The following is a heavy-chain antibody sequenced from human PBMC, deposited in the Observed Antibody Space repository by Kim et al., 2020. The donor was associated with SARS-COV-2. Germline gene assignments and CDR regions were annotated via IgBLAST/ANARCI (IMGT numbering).Heavy chain of an antibody. V-gene: IGHV3-30*04. Sequence: GGSLRLSCAASGFTFSSYAMHWVRQAPGKGLEWVAVISYDGSNKYYADSVKGRFTISRDNSKNTLYLQMNSLRAEDTAVYYCARDMNYGILTGYYNGLDYWGQGTLVTVSS. J-gene: IGHJ4*02. CDR2: ISYDGSNK. CDR1: GFTFSSYA. CDR3: ARDMNYGILTGYYNGLDY. D-gene: IGHD3-9*01.